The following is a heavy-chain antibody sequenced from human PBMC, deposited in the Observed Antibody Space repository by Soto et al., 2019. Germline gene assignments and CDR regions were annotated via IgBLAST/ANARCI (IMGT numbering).Heavy chain of an antibody. D-gene: IGHD3-10*01. CDR2: INHSGST. V-gene: IGHV4-34*01. CDR3: ARGKRRSGYGMDV. J-gene: IGHJ6*02. CDR1: GGSVSGYY. Sequence: QVQLQQWGAGLLKPSETLSLTCAVYGGSVSGYYWSWIRQPPGKGLEWIGEINHSGSTNYNPNLKSRVTISVAKSPSQIYRKLSYVTDADPAVYYCARGKRRSGYGMDVWGQGTTVTVSS.